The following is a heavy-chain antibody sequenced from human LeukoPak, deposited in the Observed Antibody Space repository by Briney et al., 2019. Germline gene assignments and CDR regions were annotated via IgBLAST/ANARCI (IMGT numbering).Heavy chain of an antibody. V-gene: IGHV1-18*04. J-gene: IGHJ4*02. Sequence: ASVKVSCKASGYTFTSYGISWVRQAPGQGLEWMEWISAYNGNTNYAQKLQGRVTMTTDTSTSTAYMELRSLRSDAPAVYSCARRGQWLINNPFDYWGQGTLVTVSS. CDR2: ISAYNGNT. CDR3: ARRGQWLINNPFDY. CDR1: GYTFTSYG. D-gene: IGHD6-19*01.